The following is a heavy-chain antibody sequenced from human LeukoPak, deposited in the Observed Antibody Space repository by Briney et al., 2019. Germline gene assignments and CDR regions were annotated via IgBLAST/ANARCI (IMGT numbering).Heavy chain of an antibody. V-gene: IGHV3-48*01. D-gene: IGHD1-1*01. CDR3: VRDYKSSDTPNFDY. CDR2: ISSSGSTV. J-gene: IGHJ4*02. Sequence: PGGSLRLSCAASGFTFSYYSMNWVRQAPGKGLEWVSYISSSGSTVYYADSVKGRFTISRDNAKNSLYLEMNSLRAEDTAVYHCVRDYKSSDTPNFDYWGQGTLVIVSS. CDR1: GFTFSYYS.